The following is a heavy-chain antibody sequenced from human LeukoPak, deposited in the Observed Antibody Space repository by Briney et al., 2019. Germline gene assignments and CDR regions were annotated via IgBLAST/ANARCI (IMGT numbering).Heavy chain of an antibody. J-gene: IGHJ3*02. D-gene: IGHD6-6*01. CDR3: ARWPEAARYADAFDI. V-gene: IGHV1-18*01. CDR2: ISAYNGNT. CDR1: GYTFTSYG. Sequence: ASVKVSCKASGYTFTSYGISWVRQAPGQGLEWMGWISAYNGNTNYAQKLQGRVTMTTDTSTSTAYMELRSLRSDDTAVYYCARWPEAARYADAFDIWGQGTMVTVSS.